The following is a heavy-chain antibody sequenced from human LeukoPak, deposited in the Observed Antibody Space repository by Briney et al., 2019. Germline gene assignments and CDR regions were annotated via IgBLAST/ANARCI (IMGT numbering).Heavy chain of an antibody. CDR3: ARGTIVLMVYAVHNWFDP. CDR2: INPNSGGT. J-gene: IGHJ5*02. D-gene: IGHD2-8*01. CDR1: GYTFTGYY. V-gene: IGHV1-2*02. Sequence: GASVKVSCKASGYTFTGYYMHWMRQAPGQGLEWMGWINPNSGGTNYAQKFQGRVTMTRDTSISTAYMELSRLRSDDTAVYYCARGTIVLMVYAVHNWFDPWGQGTLVTVSS.